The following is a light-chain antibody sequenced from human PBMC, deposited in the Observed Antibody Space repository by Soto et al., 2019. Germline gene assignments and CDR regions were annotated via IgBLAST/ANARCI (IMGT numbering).Light chain of an antibody. CDR2: AAS. CDR1: QGISSY. V-gene: IGKV1-39*01. Sequence: IQLTQSPSSLSASVGDRVTITCRASQGISSYLAWYQQKPGKAPKLLIYAASTLQSRVPSRFSGSGSGTDFTLTISSLQPEDFATYYCQQSSSNTRTFGPGTKVDI. CDR3: QQSSSNTRT. J-gene: IGKJ2*02.